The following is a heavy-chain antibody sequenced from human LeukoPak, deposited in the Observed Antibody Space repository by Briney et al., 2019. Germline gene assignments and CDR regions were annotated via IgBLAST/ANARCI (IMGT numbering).Heavy chain of an antibody. Sequence: SETLSVTCTVSGDSISSSSYYWGWIRQPPGKGLEWIGSIYYSGSTYYNPSLKSRVTISVDTSKNQFSLKLSSVTAADTAVYYCATQGNYFDYWGQGTLVTVSS. CDR3: ATQGNYFDY. CDR1: GDSISSSSYY. D-gene: IGHD3-10*01. V-gene: IGHV4-39*01. CDR2: IYYSGST. J-gene: IGHJ4*02.